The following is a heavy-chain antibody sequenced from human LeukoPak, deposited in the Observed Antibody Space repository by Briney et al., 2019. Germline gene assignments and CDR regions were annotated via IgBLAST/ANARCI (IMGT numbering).Heavy chain of an antibody. CDR1: GFTFSSYS. CDR2: ISSSSSYI. CDR3: ARDRDSSGAFDI. Sequence: PGGSLRLSXAASGFTFSSYSMNWVRQAPGKGLEWDSSISSSSSYIYYADSVKGRFTISRDNAKNSLYLQMNSLRAEDTAVYYCARDRDSSGAFDIWGQGTMVTVSS. V-gene: IGHV3-21*01. J-gene: IGHJ3*02. D-gene: IGHD6-19*01.